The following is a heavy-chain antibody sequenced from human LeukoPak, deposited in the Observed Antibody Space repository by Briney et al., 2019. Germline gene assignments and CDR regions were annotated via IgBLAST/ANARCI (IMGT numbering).Heavy chain of an antibody. CDR1: GFTFGDYA. CDR3: SRRLDY. CDR2: IRADGTEK. J-gene: IGHJ4*02. V-gene: IGHV3-7*03. Sequence: GGSLRLSCTASGFTFGDYAMSWIRQAPGKGLEWVANIRADGTEKYYVDSVKGRFTISRDNAKNSLYLQLNSLRVEDTAVYYCSRRLDYWGQGTLVTVSS.